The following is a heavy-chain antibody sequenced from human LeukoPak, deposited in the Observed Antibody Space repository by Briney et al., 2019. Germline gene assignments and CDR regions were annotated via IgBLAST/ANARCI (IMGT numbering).Heavy chain of an antibody. CDR3: ARARVDIVVVPAARSRYFDY. V-gene: IGHV4-34*01. Sequence: SETLSLTCAVYGGSFSGYYWSWIRQPPGKGLEWMGGINHSGSTNYNPSLKSRFTISVDTSNNQFSLKLSAVTAADTAVYDCARARVDIVVVPAARSRYFDYGGQGTLVTVSS. J-gene: IGHJ4*02. D-gene: IGHD2-2*03. CDR2: INHSGST. CDR1: GGSFSGYY.